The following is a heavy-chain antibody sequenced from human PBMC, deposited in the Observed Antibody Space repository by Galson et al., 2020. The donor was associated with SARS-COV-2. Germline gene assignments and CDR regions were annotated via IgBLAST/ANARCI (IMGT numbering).Heavy chain of an antibody. D-gene: IGHD3-3*01. J-gene: IGHJ6*03. V-gene: IGHV3-30*02. CDR3: AKDYTYYDFWSGYYTTVYYYYYMDV. Sequence: GGSLRLSCAASGFTFSSYGMHWVRQAPGKGLEWVAFIRYDGSNKYYADSVKGRFTISRDNSKNTLYLQMNSLRAEDTAVYYCAKDYTYYDFWSGYYTTVYYYYYMDVWGKGTTVTVSS. CDR2: IRYDGSNK. CDR1: GFTFSSYG.